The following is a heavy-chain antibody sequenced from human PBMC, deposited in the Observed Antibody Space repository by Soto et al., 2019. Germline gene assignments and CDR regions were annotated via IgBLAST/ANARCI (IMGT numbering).Heavy chain of an antibody. V-gene: IGHV3-21*01. CDR1: GFTFSSYS. CDR3: AREGRGLSLRWFDP. CDR2: ISSSSSYI. D-gene: IGHD1-26*01. Sequence: GGSLRLSCAASGFTFSSYSMNWVRQAPGKGLEWVSSISSSSSYIYYADSVKGRFTTSRDNARNSLYLQMNSLRAEDTAVYYCAREGRGLSLRWFDPWGQGTLVTV. J-gene: IGHJ5*02.